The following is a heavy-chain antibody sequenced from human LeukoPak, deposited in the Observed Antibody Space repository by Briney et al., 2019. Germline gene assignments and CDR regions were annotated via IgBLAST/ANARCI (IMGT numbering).Heavy chain of an antibody. D-gene: IGHD6-19*01. V-gene: IGHV4-39*01. J-gene: IGHJ3*02. CDR2: IYYSGST. CDR1: GGSISSSSYY. Sequence: SETLSLTCTVSGGSISSSSYYWGWIRQPPGKGLEWIGSIYYSGSTYYNPSLKSRVTISVDTSKNQFSLKLSSVTAADTAVYYCARRWEYSSGWYSDAFDIWGQGTMVTVSS. CDR3: ARRWEYSSGWYSDAFDI.